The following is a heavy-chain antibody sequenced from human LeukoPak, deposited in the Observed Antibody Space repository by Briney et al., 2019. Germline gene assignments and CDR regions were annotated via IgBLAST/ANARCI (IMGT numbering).Heavy chain of an antibody. Sequence: PGGSLRLSCAASGFTFSSYAMSWVRQAPGRGLEWVSVISGSGGSTYYADSVKGRFTISRDNSKNTLYLQMNSLRAEDTAVYYCAKDLLRYFCCWGQGTLDSVSS. CDR3: AKDLLRYFCC. J-gene: IGHJ4*02. D-gene: IGHD3-9*01. CDR1: GFTFSSYA. V-gene: IGHV3-23*01. CDR2: ISGSGGST.